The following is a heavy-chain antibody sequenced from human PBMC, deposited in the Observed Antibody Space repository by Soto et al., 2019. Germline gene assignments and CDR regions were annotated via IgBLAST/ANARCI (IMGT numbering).Heavy chain of an antibody. CDR3: ARDCSGGSCYSAYYGMDV. Sequence: QVQLQESGPGLVKPSETLSLTCTVSGGSTSSYYWSWIRQPPGKGLEWIGYIYYSGSTNYNPSLKSRVTISVDTSKNQFSLKLSSVTAADTAVYYCARDCSGGSCYSAYYGMDVWGQGTTVTVSS. CDR1: GGSTSSYY. CDR2: IYYSGST. V-gene: IGHV4-59*01. D-gene: IGHD2-15*01. J-gene: IGHJ6*02.